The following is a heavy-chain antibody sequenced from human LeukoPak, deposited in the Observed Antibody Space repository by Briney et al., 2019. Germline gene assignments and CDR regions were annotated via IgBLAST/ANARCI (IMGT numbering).Heavy chain of an antibody. CDR2: IYPGDSDT. D-gene: IGHD4-17*01. V-gene: IGHV5-51*01. CDR3: ARQNGDTGDY. Sequence: GESLQISCKGSGYSFSSYWIGWVRQMPGKGLEWMGTIYPGDSDTRYSPSFQGQVTISADESISTAYLQWRSLKASDTAMYYCARQNGDTGDYWGQGTLVTVSS. J-gene: IGHJ4*02. CDR1: GYSFSSYW.